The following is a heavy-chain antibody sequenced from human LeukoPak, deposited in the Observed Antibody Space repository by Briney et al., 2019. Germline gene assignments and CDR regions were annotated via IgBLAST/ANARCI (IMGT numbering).Heavy chain of an antibody. Sequence: SETLSLTCTVSGGSLNSYYWSWIRQPPGKGLELIAYFSSTESTNYNPSLKSRVTISVDTSKNQFSLKLGSVTAADTAVYYCARGPPYYYDSSGYQSYYFDYWGQGTLVTVSS. CDR3: ARGPPYYYDSSGYQSYYFDY. D-gene: IGHD3-22*01. V-gene: IGHV4-59*08. J-gene: IGHJ4*02. CDR1: GGSLNSYY. CDR2: FSSTEST.